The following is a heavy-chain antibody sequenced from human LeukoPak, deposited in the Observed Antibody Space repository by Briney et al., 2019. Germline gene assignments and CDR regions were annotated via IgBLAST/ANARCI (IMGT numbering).Heavy chain of an antibody. D-gene: IGHD6-6*01. Sequence: GGSLRLSCAASGFTFSSYGIHWVRQAPGKGLEWVAIISYDGSNKYYADSVKGRFTISRDNSKNTLYLQMNSLRAEDTAVYYCAKEDSRSRYFDYWGQGTLVTVSS. CDR3: AKEDSRSRYFDY. J-gene: IGHJ4*02. V-gene: IGHV3-30*18. CDR2: ISYDGSNK. CDR1: GFTFSSYG.